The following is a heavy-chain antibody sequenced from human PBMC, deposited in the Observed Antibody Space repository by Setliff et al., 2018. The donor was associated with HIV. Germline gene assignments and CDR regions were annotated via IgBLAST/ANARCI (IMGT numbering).Heavy chain of an antibody. J-gene: IGHJ4*02. CDR1: GFIFSNHD. Sequence: GGSLRLSCEASGFIFSNHDFHWVRQAAAKGLEWVSSISSSSYYIYYADSVKGRFTISRDNAKNSLFLQMNSLRAEDTAVYYCASIELAAMVPVDYWGQGTLVTVSS. CDR2: ISSSSYYI. V-gene: IGHV3-21*01. CDR3: ASIELAAMVPVDY. D-gene: IGHD5-18*01.